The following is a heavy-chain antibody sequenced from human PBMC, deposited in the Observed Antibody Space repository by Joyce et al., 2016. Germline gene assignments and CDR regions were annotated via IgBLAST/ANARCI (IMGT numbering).Heavy chain of an antibody. D-gene: IGHD6-6*01. CDR3: VKDLLYRSSSWGGLDY. CDR2: ISTNGGST. CDR1: GFTFSNYA. Sequence: EVQLVESGGGLVQPGGSLRLSCSASGFTFSNYAMHWVRQAPGKGLEYVSAISTNGGSTYYADSVKGRFTISRDNSKNTLYLQMSSLRAEDTAVYYCVKDLLYRSSSWGGLDYWGQGTLVTVSS. J-gene: IGHJ4*02. V-gene: IGHV3-64D*06.